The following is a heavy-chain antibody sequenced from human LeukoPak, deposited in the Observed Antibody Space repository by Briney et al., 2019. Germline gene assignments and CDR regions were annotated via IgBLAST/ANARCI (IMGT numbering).Heavy chain of an antibody. Sequence: GGSLRLSCAASGFTVSSNYMTWVRQAPGKGLEWVSLIYSGGSTYYADSVKGRFTISRDNSKNTLYLQMNNLRAEDTAVYYCARDSTYYLRYGYFDSWGQGILVTVSS. CDR3: ARDSTYYLRYGYFDS. CDR2: IYSGGST. D-gene: IGHD3-22*01. CDR1: GFTVSSNY. J-gene: IGHJ4*02. V-gene: IGHV3-53*01.